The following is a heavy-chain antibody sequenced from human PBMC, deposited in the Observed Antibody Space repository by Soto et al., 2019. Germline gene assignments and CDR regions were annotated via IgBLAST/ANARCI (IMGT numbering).Heavy chain of an antibody. CDR2: IYYSGST. D-gene: IGHD3-16*01. CDR3: ARVESGGFDP. Sequence: SETLSLTCSVSGGTINSGDYFWSWIRQPPGKGLEWIGYIYYSGSTYYNPSLKSRVTISVDTSKNQFSLKLSSVTAADTAVYYCARVESGGFDPWGQGTLVTSPQ. J-gene: IGHJ5*02. CDR1: GGTINSGDYF. V-gene: IGHV4-30-4*01.